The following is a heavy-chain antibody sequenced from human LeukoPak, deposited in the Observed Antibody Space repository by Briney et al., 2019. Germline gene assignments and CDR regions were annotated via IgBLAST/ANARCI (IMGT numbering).Heavy chain of an antibody. CDR3: AREGYYYDSSGYSYKKLDY. Sequence: ASVKVSCKASGYTFTSYGISWVRQAPGQGLEWMGWISAYNGNTNYAQKLQGRVTMTTDTSTSTAYMELRSLRSDDTAVYYCAREGYYYDSSGYSYKKLDYWGQGTLVTVSS. CDR2: ISAYNGNT. D-gene: IGHD3-22*01. CDR1: GYTFTSYG. J-gene: IGHJ4*02. V-gene: IGHV1-18*01.